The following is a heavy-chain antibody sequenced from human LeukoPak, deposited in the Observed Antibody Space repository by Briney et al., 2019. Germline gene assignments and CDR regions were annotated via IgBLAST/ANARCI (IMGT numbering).Heavy chain of an antibody. Sequence: SVKVSCKASGGTFSSYAISWVRQAPGQGLEWMGGIIPIFGTANYAQKFQGRVTITADESTSTAYMELSSLRSEDTAVYYCATKKGLVPTYYFDYWGQGTLVTVSS. CDR1: GGTFSSYA. D-gene: IGHD6-19*01. V-gene: IGHV1-69*01. CDR2: IIPIFGTA. J-gene: IGHJ4*02. CDR3: ATKKGLVPTYYFDY.